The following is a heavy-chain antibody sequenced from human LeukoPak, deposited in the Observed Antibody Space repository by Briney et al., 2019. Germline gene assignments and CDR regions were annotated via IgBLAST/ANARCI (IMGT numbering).Heavy chain of an antibody. D-gene: IGHD3-22*01. CDR3: AKEGRYYYDSSGYYPDAFDI. CDR1: GFTFDDYA. CDR2: ISWNSGSI. V-gene: IGHV3-9*01. Sequence: GRSLRLSCAASGFTFDDYAMHWVRRAPGKGLEWVSGISWNSGSIGYADSVKGRFTISRDNAKNSLYLQMNSLRAEDTALYYCAKEGRYYYDSSGYYPDAFDIWGQGTMVTVSS. J-gene: IGHJ3*02.